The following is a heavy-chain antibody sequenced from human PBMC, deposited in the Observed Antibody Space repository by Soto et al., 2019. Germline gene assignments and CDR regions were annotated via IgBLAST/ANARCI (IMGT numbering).Heavy chain of an antibody. V-gene: IGHV1-18*01. D-gene: IGHD4-17*01. CDR1: GYTFTSYG. Sequence: QVRLVQSGSEVKKPGASVKVSCKASGYTFTSYGFSWVRQAPGQGLEWVGWISAHHGDTNYAQKFQGRVTMTTGTSTSTAYMELRSLRSDDTAVYYCARDTMVTSNWFDTWGQGTLVTVSS. CDR2: ISAHHGDT. CDR3: ARDTMVTSNWFDT. J-gene: IGHJ5*02.